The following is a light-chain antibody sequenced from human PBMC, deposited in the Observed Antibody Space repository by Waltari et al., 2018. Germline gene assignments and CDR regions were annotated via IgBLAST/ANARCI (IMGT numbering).Light chain of an antibody. J-gene: IGLJ2*01. CDR2: DVN. Sequence: QSGLTHPPSVSASPGESLPSSCTGTSGYVGGSDFVPWYQHHPGRAPKVLIFDVNHRPSGISDRFAGSKSGNTASLTISELQPEDDADYYCRSHSTNNIVLFGGGTKVTVL. CDR1: SGYVGGSDF. V-gene: IGLV2-14*01. CDR3: RSHSTNNIVL.